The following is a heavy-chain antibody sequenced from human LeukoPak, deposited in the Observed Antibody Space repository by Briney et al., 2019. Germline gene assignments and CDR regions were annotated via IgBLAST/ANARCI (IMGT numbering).Heavy chain of an antibody. CDR2: IYSSEIT. J-gene: IGHJ4*02. V-gene: IGHV4-31*03. D-gene: IGHD2-2*01. CDR1: GGSISSVDYY. Sequence: SETLSLTCTVAGGSISSVDYYRRWLRQHPGKGLEWIAYIYSSEITYYNPSLKTRITMSVDTSKNQFSLKVSSVTAADTAVYSCARIFCSRSTCYNYFDYWGQGTLVTVSS. CDR3: ARIFCSRSTCYNYFDY.